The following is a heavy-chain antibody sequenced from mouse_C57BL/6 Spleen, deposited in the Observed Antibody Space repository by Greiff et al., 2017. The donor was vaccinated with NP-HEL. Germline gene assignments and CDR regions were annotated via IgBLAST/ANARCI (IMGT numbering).Heavy chain of an antibody. CDR3: ARRDDYDADYAMDY. Sequence: VKLQESGPGLVQPSQSLSITCTVSGFSLTSYGVHWVRQSPGKGLEWLGVIWSGGSTDYNAAFISRLSISKDNSKSQVFFKMNSLQADDTAIYYCARRDDYDADYAMDYWGQGTSVTVSS. J-gene: IGHJ4*01. CDR1: GFSLTSYG. V-gene: IGHV2-2*01. CDR2: IWSGGST. D-gene: IGHD2-4*01.